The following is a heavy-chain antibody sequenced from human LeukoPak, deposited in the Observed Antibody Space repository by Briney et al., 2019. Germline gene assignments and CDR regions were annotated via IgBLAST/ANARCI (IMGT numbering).Heavy chain of an antibody. D-gene: IGHD6-19*01. Sequence: PGGSLRLSCAASGFTFSTYWMTWVRQAPGKGLEWVANIEQDGSEEYYVDSLKGRFTISRDNAKNSLYLQMNSLRAEDTAVYHCARSQMAVAAYYFDYWGQGTLVTVSS. CDR2: IEQDGSEE. CDR1: GFTFSTYW. V-gene: IGHV3-7*03. CDR3: ARSQMAVAAYYFDY. J-gene: IGHJ4*02.